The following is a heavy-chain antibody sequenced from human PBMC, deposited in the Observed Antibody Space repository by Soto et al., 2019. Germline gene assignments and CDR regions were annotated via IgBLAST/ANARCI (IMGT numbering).Heavy chain of an antibody. J-gene: IGHJ6*02. CDR2: ISGSGGST. CDR1: GFTFSSYA. D-gene: IGHD2-21*01. CDR3: AKISRVIPQPHYYGMDV. V-gene: IGHV3-23*01. Sequence: GGSLRLSCAASGFTFSSYAMSWVHQAPGKGLEWVSAISGSGGSTYYADSVKGRFTISRDNSKNTLYLQMNSLRAEDTAVYYCAKISRVIPQPHYYGMDVWGQGTTVTVSS.